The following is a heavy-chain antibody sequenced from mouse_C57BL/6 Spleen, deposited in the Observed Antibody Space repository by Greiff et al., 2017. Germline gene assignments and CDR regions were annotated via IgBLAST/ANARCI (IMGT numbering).Heavy chain of an antibody. CDR3: ARQNSSGFFDY. J-gene: IGHJ2*01. D-gene: IGHD3-2*02. V-gene: IGHV5-15*04. Sequence: EVKLVESGGGLVQPGGSLKLSCAASGFTFSDYGMAWVRQAPRKGPEWVAFISNLAYSNYYADKVTGRFTISRGNAKNTLYLKMSSLCSEDTAMYYCARQNSSGFFDYWGQGTTLTVSS. CDR1: GFTFSDYG. CDR2: ISNLAYSN.